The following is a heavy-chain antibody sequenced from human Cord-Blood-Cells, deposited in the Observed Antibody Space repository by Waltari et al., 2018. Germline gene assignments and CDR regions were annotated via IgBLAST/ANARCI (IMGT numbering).Heavy chain of an antibody. CDR3: ARDIAVAGTGD. J-gene: IGHJ4*02. CDR1: GGSFSGYY. CDR2: INHSGST. Sequence: VQLQQWGAGLLKPSETLSLTCAVYGGSFSGYYWSWIRQPPGKGLEWIGEINHSGSTNYNPSLKSRVTISVDTSKNQFSLKLSSVTAADTAVYYCARDIAVAGTGDWGQGTLVTVSS. D-gene: IGHD6-19*01. V-gene: IGHV4-34*01.